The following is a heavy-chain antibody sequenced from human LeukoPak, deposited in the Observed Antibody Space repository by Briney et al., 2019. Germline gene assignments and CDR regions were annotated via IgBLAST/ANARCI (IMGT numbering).Heavy chain of an antibody. V-gene: IGHV1-2*02. CDR3: ARVRIAVAGKYYFDY. CDR1: GYTFTSYG. J-gene: IGHJ4*02. D-gene: IGHD6-19*01. Sequence: ASVKVSCKASGYTFTSYGICWVRQAPGQGLEWMGWINPNSGGTNYAQKFQGRVTMTRDTSISTAYMELSRLRSDDTAVYYCARVRIAVAGKYYFDYWGQGTLVTVSS. CDR2: INPNSGGT.